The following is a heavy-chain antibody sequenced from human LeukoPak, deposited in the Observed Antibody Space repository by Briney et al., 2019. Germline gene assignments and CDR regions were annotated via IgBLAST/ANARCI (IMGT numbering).Heavy chain of an antibody. CDR3: ARVPRGPIYYDSSGVDY. CDR2: INPNSGGT. CDR1: GYTFTGYY. V-gene: IGHV1-2*02. J-gene: IGHJ4*02. Sequence: ASVKVSCKASGYTFTGYYMHWVRQAPGQGLEWMGWINPNSGGTNYAQKFQGRVTMTRDTSISTAYMELSRLRSDDTAVYYCARVPRGPIYYDSSGVDYWGQGTLVTVSS. D-gene: IGHD3-22*01.